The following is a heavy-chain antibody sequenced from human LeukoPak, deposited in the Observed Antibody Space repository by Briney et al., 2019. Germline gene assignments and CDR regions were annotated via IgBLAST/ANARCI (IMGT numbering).Heavy chain of an antibody. D-gene: IGHD3-10*01. CDR2: IYYSGST. CDR3: AGDGGYGSGSHQFDY. CDR1: GGSISRYY. J-gene: IGHJ4*02. Sequence: PSETLSLTCTVSGGSISRYYWSWVRQPPGKGLERIGYIYYSGSTNYNTSLTSGVTISVEKSKNKFSLRRRSVTAAERAGYYVAGDGGYGSGSHQFDYWGQGALVTVSS. V-gene: IGHV4-59*01.